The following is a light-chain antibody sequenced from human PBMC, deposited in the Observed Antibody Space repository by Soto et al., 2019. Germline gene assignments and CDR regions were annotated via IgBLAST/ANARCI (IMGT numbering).Light chain of an antibody. V-gene: IGLV2-8*01. CDR1: SSDVGGYNY. Sequence: QFVLTQPPSASGSPGQSVTISCTGTSSDVGGYNYVSWFQQHPGKAPKLIIHEVNQRPSGVPDRFSGSKSGNTASLTVSGLQAEDERTYYCSSYATSGTLYVFGTGTKVT. J-gene: IGLJ1*01. CDR2: EVN. CDR3: SSYATSGTLYV.